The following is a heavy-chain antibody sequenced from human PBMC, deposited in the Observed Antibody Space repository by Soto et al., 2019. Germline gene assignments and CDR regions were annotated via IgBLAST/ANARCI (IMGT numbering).Heavy chain of an antibody. CDR3: AKDDCSGGRCYSRFDP. J-gene: IGHJ5*02. CDR2: IGPRGDT. CDR1: GFTFSSAD. D-gene: IGHD2-15*01. V-gene: IGHV3-13*01. Sequence: GGSLRLSCAASGFTFSSADLHWVRQGTGTALEWVSAIGPRGDTYYADSVKGRFTMSRENAKNSVYLQMNSLRVGDTALYYCAKDDCSGGRCYSRFDPWGQGTLVTVSS.